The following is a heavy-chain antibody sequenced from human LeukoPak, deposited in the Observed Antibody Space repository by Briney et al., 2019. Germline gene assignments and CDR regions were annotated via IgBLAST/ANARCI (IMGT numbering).Heavy chain of an antibody. D-gene: IGHD4-23*01. Sequence: SVKVSCKASGGTFSSYEISWVRQAPGQGLEWMGGITPMFGIAKYAQKFQGRVTISAVESMSTVHMELSSLRSEDTAKYYCARGWLADSTVVTPYNYWGQGTVVTVSS. CDR3: ARGWLADSTVVTPYNY. V-gene: IGHV1-69*13. J-gene: IGHJ4*02. CDR1: GGTFSSYE. CDR2: ITPMFGIA.